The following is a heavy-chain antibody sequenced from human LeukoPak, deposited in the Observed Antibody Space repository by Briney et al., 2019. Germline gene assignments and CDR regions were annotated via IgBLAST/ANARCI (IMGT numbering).Heavy chain of an antibody. CDR1: GFTFSSYV. CDR2: ISYDGSNK. J-gene: IGHJ4*02. CDR3: ARSPSYGDYFDY. Sequence: GGSLRLSCAASGFTFSSYVMHWVRQAPGKGLEWVATISYDGSNKSYADSVKGRFTISRDNSKNTLYLQMNSLRAEDTAVYYCARSPSYGDYFDYWGQGTLVTVSS. D-gene: IGHD4-17*01. V-gene: IGHV3-30-3*01.